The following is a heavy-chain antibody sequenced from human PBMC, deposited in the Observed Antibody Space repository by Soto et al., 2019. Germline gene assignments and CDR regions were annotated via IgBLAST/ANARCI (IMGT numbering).Heavy chain of an antibody. CDR1: GYSFTSYW. J-gene: IGHJ4*02. Sequence: GESLKISCKGSGYSFTSYWIGWVRQMPGKGLEWMGIIYPGDSDTRYSPSFQGQVTISADKSISTAYLQWSSLKASDTAMYYCPRQTVRGYSGYDFDYWGQGTLVTVSS. CDR2: IYPGDSDT. V-gene: IGHV5-51*01. CDR3: PRQTVRGYSGYDFDY. D-gene: IGHD5-12*01.